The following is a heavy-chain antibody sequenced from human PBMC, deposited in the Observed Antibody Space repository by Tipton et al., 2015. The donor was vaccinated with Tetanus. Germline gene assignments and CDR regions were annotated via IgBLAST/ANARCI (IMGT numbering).Heavy chain of an antibody. Sequence: QLVQSGGEVKKPGESLKISCKGSGYIFNNYWIGWVRQKPGKGLKWMGIIYPGDSDTRYSPSFQGQVTISVDKSINTAYLQWSSLKASDSSMSYCARAHCTDGVCNFDFWGQGALVTVAS. CDR3: ARAHCTDGVCNFDF. J-gene: IGHJ4*02. V-gene: IGHV5-51*01. CDR2: IYPGDSDT. CDR1: GYIFNNYW. D-gene: IGHD2-8*01.